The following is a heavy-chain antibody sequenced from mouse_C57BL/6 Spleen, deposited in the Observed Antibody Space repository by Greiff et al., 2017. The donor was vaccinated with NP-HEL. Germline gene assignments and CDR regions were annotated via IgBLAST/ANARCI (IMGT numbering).Heavy chain of an antibody. V-gene: IGHV1-39*01. CDR2: INPNYGTT. J-gene: IGHJ4*01. CDR1: GYSFTDYN. Sequence: VQLQQSGPELVKPGASVKISCKASGYSFTDYNMNWVKQSNGKSLEWIGVINPNYGTTSYNQKFKGKATLTVDQSSSTAYMQLNSLTSEDSAVDDGARKEENGNYYYAMDYWGQGTSVTVSS. CDR3: ARKEENGNYYYAMDY. D-gene: IGHD2-1*01.